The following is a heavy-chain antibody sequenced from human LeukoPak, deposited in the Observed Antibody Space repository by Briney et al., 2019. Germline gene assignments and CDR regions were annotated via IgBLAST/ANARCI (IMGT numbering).Heavy chain of an antibody. CDR2: ISGSGGST. CDR3: ARLYSSSWLNFDYYYYYGMDV. J-gene: IGHJ6*02. CDR1: GFTFSSYA. D-gene: IGHD6-13*01. V-gene: IGHV3-23*01. Sequence: GGSLILSCAASGFTFSSYAMSWVRQAPGKGLEWVSAISGSGGSTYYADSVKGRFTTSRDNSKNTLYLQMNSLRAEDTAVYYCARLYSSSWLNFDYYYYYGMDVWGQGTTVTVSS.